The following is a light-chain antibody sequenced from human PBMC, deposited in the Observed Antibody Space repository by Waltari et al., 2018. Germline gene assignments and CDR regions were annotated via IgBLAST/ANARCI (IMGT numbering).Light chain of an antibody. Sequence: QSVLTQPPSVSAAPGQKVTISCSGSTSNIGNNYVSWYQQLPGAAPKVFIYETEKRPSGIPDGFSGSKSGTSASLGITGLQTGDEAAYYCGTWDNNLSALVFGGGTKLTVL. CDR1: TSNIGNNY. CDR2: ETE. V-gene: IGLV1-51*02. CDR3: GTWDNNLSALV. J-gene: IGLJ2*01.